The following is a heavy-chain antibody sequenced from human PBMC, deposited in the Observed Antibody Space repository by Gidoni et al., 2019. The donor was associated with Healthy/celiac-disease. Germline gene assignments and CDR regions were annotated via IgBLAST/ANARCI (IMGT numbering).Heavy chain of an antibody. CDR3: ARDFCSSTSCYLFDY. D-gene: IGHD2-2*01. Sequence: EVQLVESGGGLVQPGGSLRLSCAASGFTFSSYWLSWVRQAPGKGLEWVANIKQDGSEKYYVDSVKGRFTISRDNAKNSLYLQMNSLRAEDTAVYYCARDFCSSTSCYLFDYWGQGTLVTVSS. CDR1: GFTFSSYW. J-gene: IGHJ4*02. V-gene: IGHV3-7*01. CDR2: IKQDGSEK.